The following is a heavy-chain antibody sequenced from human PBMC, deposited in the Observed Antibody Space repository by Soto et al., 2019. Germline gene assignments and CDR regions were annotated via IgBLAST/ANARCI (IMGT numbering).Heavy chain of an antibody. V-gene: IGHV4-34*01. Sequence: NPSETLSLTCAVYGGSFSGYYWSWIRQPPGKGLEWIGEINHSGSTNYNPSLKSRVTISVDTSKNQFSLKLSSVTAADTAVYYCASTSPTTAIHPYYFDYWGQGTLVTVSS. J-gene: IGHJ4*02. CDR3: ASTSPTTAIHPYYFDY. D-gene: IGHD5-18*01. CDR1: GGSFSGYY. CDR2: INHSGST.